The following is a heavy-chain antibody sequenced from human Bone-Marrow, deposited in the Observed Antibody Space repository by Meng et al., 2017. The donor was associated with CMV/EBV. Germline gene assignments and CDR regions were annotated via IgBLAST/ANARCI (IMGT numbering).Heavy chain of an antibody. CDR2: ISSSSSYI. CDR3: ARDVKLMGAADY. CDR1: GFTFSSYS. V-gene: IGHV3-21*01. D-gene: IGHD1-26*01. J-gene: IGHJ4*02. Sequence: GESLKISCAASGFTFSSYSMNWVRQAPGKGLEWVSSISSSSSYIYYADSVKGRFTISRDNAKNSLYLQMNSLRAEDTAVYYCARDVKLMGAADYWGQGTQVTVSS.